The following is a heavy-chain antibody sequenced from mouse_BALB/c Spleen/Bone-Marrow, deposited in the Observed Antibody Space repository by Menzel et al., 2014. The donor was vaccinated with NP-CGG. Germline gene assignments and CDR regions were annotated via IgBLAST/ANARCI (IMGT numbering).Heavy chain of an antibody. D-gene: IGHD2-3*01. CDR1: GFTFTDYY. Sequence: EVKLMESGGGLVQPGGSLRLSCATSGFTFTDYYMNWVRQPPGKALEWLGFIRNKAYSYTTEYSASVKGRFTISRDNSQRILYLQMNTLRAEDSATYYCARDMGGLLFDYWGQGTTLTVSS. CDR2: IRNKAYSYTT. CDR3: ARDMGGLLFDY. V-gene: IGHV7-3*02. J-gene: IGHJ2*01.